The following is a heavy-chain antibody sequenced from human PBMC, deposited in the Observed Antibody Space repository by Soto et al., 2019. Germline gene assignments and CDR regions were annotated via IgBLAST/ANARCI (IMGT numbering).Heavy chain of an antibody. V-gene: IGHV4-59*01. CDR2: IYYSGST. D-gene: IGHD6-13*01. J-gene: IGHJ6*02. CDR3: ARAEGDMGSSSWFSYYYGMDV. CDR1: GGFISSYY. Sequence: SETLSLTCTVSGGFISSYYWSWIRQPPGKGLEWIGYIYYSGSTNYNPSLKSRVTISVDTSKNQFSLKLSSVTAADTAVYYCARAEGDMGSSSWFSYYYGMDVWGQGTTVTVS.